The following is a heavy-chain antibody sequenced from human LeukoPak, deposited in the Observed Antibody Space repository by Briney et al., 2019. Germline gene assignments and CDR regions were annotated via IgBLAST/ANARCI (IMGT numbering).Heavy chain of an antibody. CDR2: IGRVGYT. V-gene: IGHV3-23*01. CDR1: GFTFSDYS. CDR3: VKDRPCDGCMPKDA. Sequence: PGGSLRLSCAASGFTFSDYSMSWVRQVPGKGLEWVSGIGRVGYTYLADPVKGRFTISRDNSKNTVYLQMNSLGAEDTAIYYCVKDRPCDGCMPKDAWGQGTTVTVSS. D-gene: IGHD5-24*01. J-gene: IGHJ6*02.